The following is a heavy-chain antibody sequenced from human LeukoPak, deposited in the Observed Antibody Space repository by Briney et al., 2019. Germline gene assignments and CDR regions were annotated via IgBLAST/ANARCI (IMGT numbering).Heavy chain of an antibody. D-gene: IGHD1-1*01. CDR3: AKGRVRQFDPFDY. CDR2: MSGSGDST. CDR1: GFIFSSYG. J-gene: IGHJ4*02. V-gene: IGHV3-23*01. Sequence: GGSLRLSCAASGFIFSSYGMSWVRQAPGKGLEWVSFMSGSGDSTYYADSVKGRFTISRDNSKNTLYPQMNSLRAEDTAVYYCAKGRVRQFDPFDYWGQGTLVTVSS.